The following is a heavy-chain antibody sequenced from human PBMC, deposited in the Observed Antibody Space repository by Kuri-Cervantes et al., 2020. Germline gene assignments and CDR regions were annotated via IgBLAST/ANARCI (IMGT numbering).Heavy chain of an antibody. D-gene: IGHD1-1*01. Sequence: KVSCKGSGYSFTSYWIGWVRQMPGKGLEWMGIIYPGDSDTRYIPSFQGQFTISADKSISTAYLQWSSLKASDTAMYYCARLGGTTGTNFDYWGQGTLVTVSS. J-gene: IGHJ4*02. CDR2: IYPGDSDT. V-gene: IGHV5-51*01. CDR1: GYSFTSYW. CDR3: ARLGGTTGTNFDY.